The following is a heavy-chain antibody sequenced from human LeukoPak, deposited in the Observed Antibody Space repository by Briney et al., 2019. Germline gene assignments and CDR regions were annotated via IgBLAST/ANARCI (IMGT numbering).Heavy chain of an antibody. CDR3: ARAGLTMPGGQIVVVPAAFDY. Sequence: SETLSLTCTVSGGSISSYYWSWIRQPAGKGLEWIGRIYTSGSTNYNPSLKSRVTMSVDTSKNQFSLKLSSVTAADTAVYYCARAGLTMPGGQIVVVPAAFDYWGQGTLVTVSS. CDR2: IYTSGST. V-gene: IGHV4-4*07. CDR1: GGSISSYY. D-gene: IGHD2-2*01. J-gene: IGHJ4*02.